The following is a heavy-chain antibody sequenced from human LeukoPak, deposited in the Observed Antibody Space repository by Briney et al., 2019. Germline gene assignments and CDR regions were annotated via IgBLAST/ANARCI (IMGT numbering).Heavy chain of an antibody. J-gene: IGHJ4*02. V-gene: IGHV1-18*04. CDR1: GYTFTSYY. D-gene: IGHD4-23*01. CDR2: ISVYNGNT. CDR3: ARQGYSGPSQGAADY. Sequence: GASVKVSCKASGYTFTSYYIHWVRQAPGQGLEWMGWISVYNGNTNYAQKFQGRVTMTTDTSTSTAHMELRSLRSDDTAVYYCARQGYSGPSQGAADYWGQGTLVTVSS.